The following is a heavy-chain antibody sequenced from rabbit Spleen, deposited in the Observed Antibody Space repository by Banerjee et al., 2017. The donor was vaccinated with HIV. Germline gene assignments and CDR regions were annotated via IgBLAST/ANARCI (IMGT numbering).Heavy chain of an antibody. D-gene: IGHD8-1*01. CDR3: ARDTGSSFSTYGLDL. CDR1: GFSFSSSYY. CDR2: IYAGSSGTT. J-gene: IGHJ6*01. V-gene: IGHV1S40*01. Sequence: QSLEESGGGLVQPEGSLTLTCTASGFSFSSSYYMCWVRQAPGKGLEWIACIYAGSSGTTYYASGAKGRFTISKTSSTTVTLQMTSLTAADTATYFWARDTGSSFSTYGLDLWGQGTLVTVS.